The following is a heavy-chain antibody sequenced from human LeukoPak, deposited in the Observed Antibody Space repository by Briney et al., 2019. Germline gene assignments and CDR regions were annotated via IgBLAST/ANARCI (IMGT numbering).Heavy chain of an antibody. Sequence: SVKVSCKASGGTFSNYAITWVRQAPGQGLEWMGGIIPIFDTINYAQKFQGRLMITAEESTSTVYMELSSLRSEDTTVYYCAREKHGDDSYYFDYWGQGTLVTVSS. V-gene: IGHV1-69*13. J-gene: IGHJ4*02. D-gene: IGHD4-17*01. CDR3: AREKHGDDSYYFDY. CDR2: IIPIFDTI. CDR1: GGTFSNYA.